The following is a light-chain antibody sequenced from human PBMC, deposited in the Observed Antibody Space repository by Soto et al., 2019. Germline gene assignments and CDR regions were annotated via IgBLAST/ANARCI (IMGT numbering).Light chain of an antibody. V-gene: IGKV3-11*01. Sequence: EIVVTQSPATLSVSPGPRATLSCRASQSVSSNLAWYQQKPSQAPRLFXYDASNRATGIPARFSGSGSATDFTLTISSLEAEDFAVYYCQQRSNWPPITFGQGTRLEIK. CDR1: QSVSSN. CDR2: DAS. CDR3: QQRSNWPPIT. J-gene: IGKJ5*01.